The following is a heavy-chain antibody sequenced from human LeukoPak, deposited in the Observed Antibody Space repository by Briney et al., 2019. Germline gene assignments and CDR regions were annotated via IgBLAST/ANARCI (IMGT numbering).Heavy chain of an antibody. Sequence: TLSLTCTVSGGSISSYYWSWIRQPPGKALEWLARIDWDDDKYYSTSLKTRLTISKDTSKNQVVLTMTNMDPVDTATYFCARIQRESSTWYYFDYWGQGTLVTVSS. D-gene: IGHD6-13*01. CDR3: ARIQRESSTWYYFDY. CDR1: GGSISSYYW. J-gene: IGHJ4*02. V-gene: IGHV2-70*11. CDR2: IDWDDDK.